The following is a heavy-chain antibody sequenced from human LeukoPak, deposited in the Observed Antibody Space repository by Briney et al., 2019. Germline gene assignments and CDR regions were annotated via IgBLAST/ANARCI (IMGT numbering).Heavy chain of an antibody. Sequence: SQTLSLTCAISGDSVSSNSAAWNWIRQSPSRGLEWLGRTYYRSKWYNDYAVSVKSRITINPDTSKNQFSLQLNSVTPEDTAVYYCARDASPADIVVVVAAGNWFDPWGQGTLVTVSS. CDR1: GDSVSSNSAA. V-gene: IGHV6-1*01. D-gene: IGHD2-15*01. J-gene: IGHJ5*02. CDR2: TYYRSKWYN. CDR3: ARDASPADIVVVVAAGNWFDP.